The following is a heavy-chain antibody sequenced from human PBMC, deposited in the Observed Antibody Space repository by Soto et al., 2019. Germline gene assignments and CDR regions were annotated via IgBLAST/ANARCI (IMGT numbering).Heavy chain of an antibody. J-gene: IGHJ6*02. V-gene: IGHV5-51*01. CDR1: GYRFTCYW. CDR3: ARHSIYCSGGSCYLGYYYGMAV. D-gene: IGHD2-15*01. CDR2: IYPGDSDT. Sequence: GEPLRLWRRGCGYRFTCYWIVWVRQRPGNAIEGTWIIYPGDSDTRYSPSFQGQVTISADKSISTAYLQWSSLKASDTAMYYCARHSIYCSGGSCYLGYYYGMAVWGQGTTVTVS.